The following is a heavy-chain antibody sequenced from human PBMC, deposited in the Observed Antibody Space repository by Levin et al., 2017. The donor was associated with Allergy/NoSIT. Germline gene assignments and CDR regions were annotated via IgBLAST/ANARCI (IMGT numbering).Heavy chain of an antibody. D-gene: IGHD5-18*01. J-gene: IGHJ4*02. CDR3: ARGGYSYGYYFDY. CDR2: ISSSGTTI. V-gene: IGHV3-48*03. CDR1: GFTFSSYE. Sequence: GGSLRLSCAASGFTFSSYEMNWVRQAPGKGLEWVSYISSSGTTIYYADSVKGRFTISRDNAKNSLYLQMNSLRAEDTAVYYCARGGYSYGYYFDYWGQGTLVTVSS.